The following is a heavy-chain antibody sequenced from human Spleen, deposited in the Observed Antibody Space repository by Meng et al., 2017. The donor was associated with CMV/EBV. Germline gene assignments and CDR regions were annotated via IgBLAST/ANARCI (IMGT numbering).Heavy chain of an antibody. Sequence: GESLKISCAASGFTFSSYAMSWVRQAPGKGLEWVSHINSRSNNIGYADSVKGRFTISRDIPGNSLYLQMNSLRVEDTGVYYCATDPDYDYDFDYWGQGTLVTVSS. CDR1: GFTFSSYA. D-gene: IGHD4-17*01. J-gene: IGHJ4*02. V-gene: IGHV3-48*04. CDR2: INSRSNNI. CDR3: ATDPDYDYDFDY.